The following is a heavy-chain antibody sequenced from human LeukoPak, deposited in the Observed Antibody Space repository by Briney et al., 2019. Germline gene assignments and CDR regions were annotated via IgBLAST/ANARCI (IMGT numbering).Heavy chain of an antibody. CDR3: ARDDPSTVVTPYY. Sequence: SETLSLTCTVSGGSISSGDYYWSWIRQPPGKGLEWIGYIYYSGSTYYNPSLKSRVTISVDTSKNQFSLKLSSVTAADTAVYYCARDDPSTVVTPYYWGQGTLVTVSS. CDR1: GGSISSGDYY. J-gene: IGHJ4*02. V-gene: IGHV4-30-4*01. CDR2: IYYSGST. D-gene: IGHD4-23*01.